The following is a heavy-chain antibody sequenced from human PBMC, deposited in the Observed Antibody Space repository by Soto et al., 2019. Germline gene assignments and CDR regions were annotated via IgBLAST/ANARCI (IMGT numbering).Heavy chain of an antibody. V-gene: IGHV1-69*02. D-gene: IGHD4-17*01. CDR1: GGTFSSYT. CDR2: IIPILGIA. J-gene: IGHJ5*02. Sequence: QVQLVQSGAEVKKPGSSVKVSCKASGGTFSSYTISWVRQAPGQGHEWMGRIIPILGIANYAQKFQGRVTITADKSTSTAYMELSSLRSEDTAVYYCARSFAVTPNWFDPWGQGTLVTVSS. CDR3: ARSFAVTPNWFDP.